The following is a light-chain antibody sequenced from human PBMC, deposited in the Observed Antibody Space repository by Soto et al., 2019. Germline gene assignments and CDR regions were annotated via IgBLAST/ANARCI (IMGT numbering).Light chain of an antibody. V-gene: IGKV2-28*01. CDR1: QSLLDSNGYNY. Sequence: DIVMTQSPLSLSVTPGEPASISCRSSQSLLDSNGYNYLDWYLQKPGQSPQLLIYLGSNRASGVPDRFSSSGSGTEFTLKISRVEAEDVGIYYCMQGIQNPLTFGGGTKVEIK. CDR2: LGS. J-gene: IGKJ4*01. CDR3: MQGIQNPLT.